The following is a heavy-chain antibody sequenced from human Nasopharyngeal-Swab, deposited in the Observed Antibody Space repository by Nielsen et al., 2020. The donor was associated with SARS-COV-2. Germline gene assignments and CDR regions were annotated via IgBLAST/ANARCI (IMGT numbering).Heavy chain of an antibody. CDR3: ARESVTRTFDY. Sequence: SETLSLTCTVSGGSISSYYWSWIRQPPGKGLEWIGYIYYSGSTNYNPSLKSRVTISVDTSKNQFSLKLSSVTAADTAVYYCARESVTRTFDYWGQGTLVTVSS. J-gene: IGHJ4*02. CDR1: GGSISSYY. V-gene: IGHV4-59*01. D-gene: IGHD4-17*01. CDR2: IYYSGST.